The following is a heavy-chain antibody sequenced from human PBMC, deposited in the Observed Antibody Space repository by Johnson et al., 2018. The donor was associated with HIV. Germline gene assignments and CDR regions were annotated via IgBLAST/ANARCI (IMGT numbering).Heavy chain of an antibody. CDR3: ARDSVSSGWYVAFDI. CDR1: GFTFSSYG. CDR2: IRYDGSNK. Sequence: QVQLVESGGGVVQPGGSLRLSCAASGFTFSSYGMHWVRQAPGKGLEWVAFIRYDGSNKYYADSVKGRFTISRDNSKNTLYLQMNSLRAEDTAVYFCARDSVSSGWYVAFDIWGQGTMVTVSS. V-gene: IGHV3-30*02. J-gene: IGHJ3*02. D-gene: IGHD6-19*01.